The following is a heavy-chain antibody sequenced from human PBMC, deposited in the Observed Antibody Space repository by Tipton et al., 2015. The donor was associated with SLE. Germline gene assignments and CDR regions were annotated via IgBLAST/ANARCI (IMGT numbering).Heavy chain of an antibody. CDR1: GGSISSGGYS. CDR3: ARGLVLGYSSGLNY. CDR2: IYHSGST. Sequence: TLSLTCAVSGGSISSGGYSWSWIRQPPGKGLEWIGYIYHSGSTYYNPSLKSRVTISVDRSKNQFSLKLSSVTAADTAVYYCARGLVLGYSSGLNYWGQGTLVTVSS. V-gene: IGHV4-30-2*01. D-gene: IGHD6-19*01. J-gene: IGHJ4*02.